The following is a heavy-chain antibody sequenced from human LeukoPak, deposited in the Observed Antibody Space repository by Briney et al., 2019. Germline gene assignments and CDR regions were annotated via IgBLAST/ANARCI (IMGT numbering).Heavy chain of an antibody. CDR2: ISNDGSNK. CDR3: ANVGLLVGATVGH. V-gene: IGHV3-30*18. D-gene: IGHD1-26*01. J-gene: IGHJ4*02. Sequence: GGSLRLSCAASGVTFSRYGRHWVRQAPHKGLEGVTSISNDGSNKYYADSVKGRFTISRDNSKNTLYLQMISLRAEDTAIYYCANVGLLVGATVGHWGQGTLVTVSS. CDR1: GVTFSRYG.